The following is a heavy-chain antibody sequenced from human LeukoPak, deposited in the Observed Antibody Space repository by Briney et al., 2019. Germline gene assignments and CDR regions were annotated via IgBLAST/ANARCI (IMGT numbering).Heavy chain of an antibody. CDR3: ARGTNYDSSGYVYFDY. V-gene: IGHV4-59*01. CDR1: GGSISSYY. D-gene: IGHD3-22*01. Sequence: PSETLSLTCTVSGGSISSYYWSWIRQPPGKGLEWIGYIYYSGSTNYNPSLKSRVTISVDTSKNQFSLKLSSVTAADTAVYYCARGTNYDSSGYVYFDYWGQGTLVTVSS. CDR2: IYYSGST. J-gene: IGHJ4*02.